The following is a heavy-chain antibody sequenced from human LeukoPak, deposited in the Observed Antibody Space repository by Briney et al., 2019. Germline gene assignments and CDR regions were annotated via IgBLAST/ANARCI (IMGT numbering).Heavy chain of an antibody. Sequence: GGSLRLSCAASGFIFRNNYMSWVRQAPGKGLEWVSLIYTDYTTYYADSVKGRFTISRDNSKNTLYLRMNSLRAEDTAVYYCAKSEGYDYGFFDYWGQGTLVTVSS. D-gene: IGHD4-17*01. CDR3: AKSEGYDYGFFDY. CDR1: GFIFRNNY. J-gene: IGHJ4*02. V-gene: IGHV3-53*01. CDR2: IYTDYTT.